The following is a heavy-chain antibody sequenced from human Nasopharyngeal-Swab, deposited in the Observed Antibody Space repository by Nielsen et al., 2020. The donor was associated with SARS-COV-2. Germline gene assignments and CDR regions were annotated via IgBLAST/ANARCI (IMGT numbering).Heavy chain of an antibody. Sequence: GESLKISCAASGFTFSSYWIHWVRQAPGKGLVWVSRIDSDGSGTTYADSVKGRFTTTRDNAKNTVYLQMNSLRGDDTAVYYCVRDGAAKGFDYWGQGTLVTVSS. CDR3: VRDGAAKGFDY. D-gene: IGHD4/OR15-4a*01. CDR2: IDSDGSGT. V-gene: IGHV3-74*01. J-gene: IGHJ4*02. CDR1: GFTFSSYW.